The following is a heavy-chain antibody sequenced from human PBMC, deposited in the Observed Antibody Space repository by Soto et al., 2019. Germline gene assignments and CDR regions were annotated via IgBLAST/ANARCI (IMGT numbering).Heavy chain of an antibody. J-gene: IGHJ4*02. D-gene: IGHD2-15*01. V-gene: IGHV4-31*03. CDR3: GRTGNYGGNAEGVDY. Sequence: SETLSLTCTVSGGSISSGGYYWSWIRQHPGNGLEWIGYIYYSGSTYYNPSLKSRVTISVDTSKNQFSLKLRSVTAADAAVYYCGRTGNYGGNAEGVDYWGQGTLVTVSS. CDR2: IYYSGST. CDR1: GGSISSGGYY.